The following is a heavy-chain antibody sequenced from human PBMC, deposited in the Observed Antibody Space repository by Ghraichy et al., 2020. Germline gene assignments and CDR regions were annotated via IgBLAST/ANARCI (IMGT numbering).Heavy chain of an antibody. CDR1: GGSISSYY. D-gene: IGHD6-13*01. J-gene: IGHJ6*02. CDR3: ASSPRDAGYSNPMEYYYYGVDF. Sequence: SETLSLTCTVSGGSISSYYWSWIRQPPGKGLEWIGYIYYSGSTNYNPSLKSRVTISVDTTKNQFSLKLSSVTAADTALYYCASSPRDAGYSNPMEYYYYGVDFWGQGTPVTVSS. CDR2: IYYSGST. V-gene: IGHV4-59*01.